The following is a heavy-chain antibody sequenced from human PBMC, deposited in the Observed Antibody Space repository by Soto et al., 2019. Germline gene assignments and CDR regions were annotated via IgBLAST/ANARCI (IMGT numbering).Heavy chain of an antibody. D-gene: IGHD4-17*01. V-gene: IGHV2-70*11. CDR3: ARMGGGDYGNYYFDY. Sequence: SGPTLVNPTQTLTLTGTFSGFSLSTSGMCVSWIRQPPGKALEWLARIDWDDDKYYSTSLKTRLTISKDTSKNQVVLTMTNMDPVDTATYYCARMGGGDYGNYYFDYWGQGTLVTVSS. CDR1: GFSLSTSGMC. J-gene: IGHJ4*02. CDR2: IDWDDDK.